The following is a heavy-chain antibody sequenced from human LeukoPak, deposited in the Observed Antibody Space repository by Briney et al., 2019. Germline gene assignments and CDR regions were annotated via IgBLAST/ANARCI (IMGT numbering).Heavy chain of an antibody. CDR2: ISGSGGST. CDR3: ATTDSSGYSYYFDY. Sequence: GGSLRLSCAASGFTFSSYAMSWVRQAPGKGLEWVSAISGSGGSTYYADSVKGRFTISRDNSKNTLYLQMNSLRAEDTAVYYCATTDSSGYSYYFDYWGRGTLVTVSS. V-gene: IGHV3-23*01. CDR1: GFTFSSYA. D-gene: IGHD3-22*01. J-gene: IGHJ4*02.